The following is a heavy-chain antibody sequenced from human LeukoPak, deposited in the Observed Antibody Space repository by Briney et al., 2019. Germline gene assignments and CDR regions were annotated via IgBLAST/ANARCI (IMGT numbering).Heavy chain of an antibody. V-gene: IGHV3-30*18. Sequence: PGRSLRLSCAASGFTFNRYGMHWVAKAPGKGREGGAVLSLVGKVSYYADSVKGRFTISRDNSKNTLDLQMNSLRPEDTAVYYCAKEFSATPRAAAQTGDAFDVWGQGTMVTVSS. CDR3: AKEFSATPRAAAQTGDAFDV. CDR2: LSLVGKVS. CDR1: GFTFNRYG. J-gene: IGHJ3*01. D-gene: IGHD7-27*01.